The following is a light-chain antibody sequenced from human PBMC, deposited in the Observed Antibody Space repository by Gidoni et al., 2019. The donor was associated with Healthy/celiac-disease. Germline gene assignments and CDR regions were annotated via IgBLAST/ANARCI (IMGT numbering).Light chain of an antibody. CDR2: WAS. Sequence: DIVMTQSPASLAVSLGERAPINCKSSQSVLYSSNNKNYLAWYQQKPGQPPKLLIYWASTRESGVPDRFSGSGSGTDVTLTISSLQAEDVAVYYCQQYYSTPPTFGQGTKVEIK. CDR3: QQYYSTPPT. V-gene: IGKV4-1*01. CDR1: QSVLYSSNNKNY. J-gene: IGKJ1*01.